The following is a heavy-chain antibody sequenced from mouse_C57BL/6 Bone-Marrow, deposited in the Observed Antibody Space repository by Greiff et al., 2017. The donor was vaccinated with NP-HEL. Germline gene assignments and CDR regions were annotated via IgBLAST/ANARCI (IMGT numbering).Heavy chain of an antibody. V-gene: IGHV1-82*01. CDR2: IYPGDGDT. J-gene: IGHJ1*03. Sequence: VQLVESGPELVKPGASVKISCKASGYAFSSSWMNWVKQRPGKGLEWIGRIYPGDGDTNYNGKFKGKATLTADKSSSTAYMQLSSLTSEDSAVYFCANYYYGSSYRYFDVWGTGTTVTVSS. CDR1: GYAFSSSW. D-gene: IGHD1-1*01. CDR3: ANYYYGSSYRYFDV.